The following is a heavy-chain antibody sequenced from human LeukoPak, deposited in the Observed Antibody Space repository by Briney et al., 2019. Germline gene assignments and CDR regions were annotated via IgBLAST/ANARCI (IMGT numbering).Heavy chain of an antibody. D-gene: IGHD3-22*01. CDR3: ARVGSRLYYYDSSGHFDY. V-gene: IGHV4-59*01. Sequence: SETLSLTCTVSGGSISSYYWSWIRQPPGKGLEWIGYIYYSGSTNYNPSLKSRVTISVDTSKNQFSLKLSSVTAADTAVYYCARVGSRLYYYDSSGHFDYWGQGTLVTVSS. CDR1: GGSISSYY. J-gene: IGHJ4*02. CDR2: IYYSGST.